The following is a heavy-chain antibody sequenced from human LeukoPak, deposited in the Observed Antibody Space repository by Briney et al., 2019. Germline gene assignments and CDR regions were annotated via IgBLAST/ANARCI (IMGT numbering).Heavy chain of an antibody. CDR2: ISAYNGNT. CDR3: ARELIAVAGNPKNNRRKDKENYFDY. V-gene: IGHV1-18*01. J-gene: IGHJ4*02. Sequence: ASVKVSCKASGYTLTSYGISWVRQAPGQGLEWMGWISAYNGNTNYAQKLQGRVTMTTDTSTSTAYMELRSLRSDDTAVYYCARELIAVAGNPKNNRRKDKENYFDYWGQGTLVTVSS. CDR1: GYTLTSYG. D-gene: IGHD6-19*01.